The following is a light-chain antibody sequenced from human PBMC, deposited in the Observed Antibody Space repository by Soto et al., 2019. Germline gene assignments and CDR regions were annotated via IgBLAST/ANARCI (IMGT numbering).Light chain of an antibody. V-gene: IGLV1-47*01. Sequence: QPVLTQPPSASETPGQRVTISCSGSSSNIGSNYVAWYQHLPGTAPKLLIYRNNQRPLGVPDRFSGSKSGTSASLAISGLRSEDEADYDCAAWQRSVSGSWVFCGGTKLTVL. CDR1: SSNIGSNY. CDR2: RNN. J-gene: IGLJ3*02. CDR3: AAWQRSVSGSWV.